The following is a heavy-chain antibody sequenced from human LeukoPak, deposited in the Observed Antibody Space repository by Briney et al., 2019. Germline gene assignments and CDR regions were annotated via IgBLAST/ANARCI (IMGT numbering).Heavy chain of an antibody. CDR2: SNGDGTDT. CDR1: GFTFNSYW. D-gene: IGHD2-21*02. CDR3: ARTERGGFFDY. J-gene: IGHJ4*02. V-gene: IGHV3-74*01. Sequence: GGSLRLSCAASGFTFNSYWMHWVRQVPGKGLMWVSRSNGDGTDTTYADSVKGRFTISRDNGKNTLYLQMNSLRVEDTAVYYCARTERGGFFDYWGQGALVTVPS.